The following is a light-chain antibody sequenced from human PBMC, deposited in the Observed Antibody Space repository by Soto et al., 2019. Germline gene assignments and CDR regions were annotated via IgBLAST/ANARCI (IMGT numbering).Light chain of an antibody. CDR2: AAS. Sequence: MPMTHSPSSLSASFVYGLTITVRSSQGITDYLAWYQQKPGQVPNLLIYAASTLQSGVPSRFSGSGSGTDFTLTITGLQPEDVATYYCQNYNSAPWTFGQGTKVDNK. J-gene: IGKJ1*01. V-gene: IGKV1-27*01. CDR3: QNYNSAPWT. CDR1: QGITDY.